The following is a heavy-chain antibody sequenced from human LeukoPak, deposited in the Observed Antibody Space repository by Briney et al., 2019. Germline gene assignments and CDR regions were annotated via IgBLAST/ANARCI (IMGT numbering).Heavy chain of an antibody. CDR1: GGSISSYY. CDR3: ARSEAGATFDY. V-gene: IGHV4-59*01. CDR2: IYYSGST. D-gene: IGHD1-26*01. Sequence: SETLSLTCTVSGGSISSYYWSWIRQPPGKGLEWIGYIYYSGSTNYNPSLKSRVTILVDTSKNQFSLKLSSVTAADTAVYYCARSEAGATFDYWGQGTLVTVSS. J-gene: IGHJ4*02.